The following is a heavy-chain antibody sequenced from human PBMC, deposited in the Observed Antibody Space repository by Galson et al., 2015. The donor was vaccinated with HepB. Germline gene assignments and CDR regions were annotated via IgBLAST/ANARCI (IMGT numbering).Heavy chain of an antibody. CDR2: MSNSGSSL. D-gene: IGHD3-10*01. CDR1: GFTFSAYG. J-gene: IGHJ5*02. CDR3: GSLWRHSTVVQGVVLSRVS. Sequence: SLRLSCAASGFTFSAYGLNWVRQAPGKGLEWISYMSNSGSSLYYADSVKGRFTISTDNAKNSLYLQMNSLRAEDTAIYYCGSLWRHSTVVQGVVLSRVSWGQGTLVTVSS. V-gene: IGHV3-11*01.